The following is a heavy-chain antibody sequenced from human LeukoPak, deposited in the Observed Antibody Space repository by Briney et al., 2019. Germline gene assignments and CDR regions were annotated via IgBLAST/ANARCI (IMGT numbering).Heavy chain of an antibody. D-gene: IGHD3-22*01. CDR3: ARVTYYGSSACFDAFDI. Sequence: GGAFRLSCAASVFTFSSYSMNWVRPAPGRGREGVSYICISSTTIYQPDPVKDRFTISRDNAKNSLNLQMNSVRAEDTAVYYCARVTYYGSSACFDAFDIWGKGTMVTVSS. V-gene: IGHV3-48*01. CDR2: ICISSTTI. CDR1: VFTFSSYS. J-gene: IGHJ3*02.